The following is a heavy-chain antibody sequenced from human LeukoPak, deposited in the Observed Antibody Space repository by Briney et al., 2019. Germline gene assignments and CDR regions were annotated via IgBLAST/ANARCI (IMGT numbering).Heavy chain of an antibody. J-gene: IGHJ6*03. D-gene: IGHD3-3*01. Sequence: GGSLRLSCAASGFTFRSYGMHWVRQAPGKGLEWVANIKQDGSEKYYVDSVKGRFTISRDNAKNSLYLQMNSLRAEDTAVYYCARDGNDFWSGYYFYYYYYMDVWGKGTTVTVSS. V-gene: IGHV3-7*01. CDR1: GFTFRSYG. CDR2: IKQDGSEK. CDR3: ARDGNDFWSGYYFYYYYYMDV.